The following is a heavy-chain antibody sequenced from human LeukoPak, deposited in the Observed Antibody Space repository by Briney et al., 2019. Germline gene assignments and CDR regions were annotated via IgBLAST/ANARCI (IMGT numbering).Heavy chain of an antibody. CDR2: ISYDGSNK. D-gene: IGHD1-1*01. V-gene: IGHV3-30-3*01. CDR3: AVSLTTGGYYGMDV. J-gene: IGHJ6*02. Sequence: GWSLRLSCAASGFTFSSYAMHWVRQAPGKGLEWVAVISYDGSNKYYADSVKGRFTISRDNSKNTLYLQMNSLRAEDTAVYYCAVSLTTGGYYGMDVWGQGTTVTVSS. CDR1: GFTFSSYA.